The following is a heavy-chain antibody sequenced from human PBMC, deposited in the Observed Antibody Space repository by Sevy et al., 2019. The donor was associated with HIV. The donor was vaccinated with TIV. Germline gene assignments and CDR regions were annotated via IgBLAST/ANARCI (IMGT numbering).Heavy chain of an antibody. V-gene: IGHV4-61*01. CDR3: ARDQAESSSTGGLDS. Sequence: SETLSLTCSVSGASVSSGSFCWTWIRQAPGKGLEWIGYIYYSGSTNYNPSLKSRVTFSVDMSKNQFSLKLRSVTAADTAVYYCARDQAESSSTGGLDSWGPGALVTVSS. CDR1: GASVSSGSFC. CDR2: IYYSGST. J-gene: IGHJ4*02. D-gene: IGHD6-6*01.